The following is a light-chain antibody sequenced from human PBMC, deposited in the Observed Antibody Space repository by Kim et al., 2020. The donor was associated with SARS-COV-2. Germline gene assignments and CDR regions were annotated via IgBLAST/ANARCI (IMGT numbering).Light chain of an antibody. J-gene: IGLJ2*01. CDR1: SSDVGGYNY. Sequence: QSITISCTGTSSDVGGYNYVSWYQQHPGKAPKLMIYYVNKRPSGVSYRFSGSKSGNTASLTISGLQAEDEADYYCSSYTSSSTYVVFGGGTKLTVL. CDR2: YVN. CDR3: SSYTSSSTYVV. V-gene: IGLV2-14*03.